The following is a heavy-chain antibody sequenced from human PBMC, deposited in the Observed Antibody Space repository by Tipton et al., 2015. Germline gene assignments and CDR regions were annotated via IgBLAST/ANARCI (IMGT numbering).Heavy chain of an antibody. Sequence: QLVQSGAEVKKPGSSVRVSCKASGATFSSFSVSWVRQAPGQGLEWMGGIIPVFRSASYSQNFLGRLTISADKSETTAFMELTNLTSEDTAVYYCAFYPFLVEEVPPGIFDMWGQGTLVTVSS. CDR3: AFYPFLVEEVPPGIFDM. CDR1: GATFSSFS. D-gene: IGHD2/OR15-2a*01. J-gene: IGHJ3*02. V-gene: IGHV1-69*06. CDR2: IIPVFRSA.